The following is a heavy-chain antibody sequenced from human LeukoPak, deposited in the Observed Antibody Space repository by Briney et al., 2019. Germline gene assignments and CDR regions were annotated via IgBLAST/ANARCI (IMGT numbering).Heavy chain of an antibody. CDR1: GGSISGYY. CDR3: ARQNPAASGQGLDY. D-gene: IGHD6-13*01. Sequence: SETLSLTCTVSGGSISGYYWRWVRQSPGKVMEWNGYISYSGSTNYNPSLKSRVTLSVDTSKNHFSLELTSVTAADTAVYYCARQNPAASGQGLDYWGQGTLVTVSS. V-gene: IGHV4-59*08. CDR2: ISYSGST. J-gene: IGHJ4*02.